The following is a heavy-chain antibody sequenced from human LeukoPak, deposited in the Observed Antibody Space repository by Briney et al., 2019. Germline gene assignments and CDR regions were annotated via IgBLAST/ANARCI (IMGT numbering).Heavy chain of an antibody. D-gene: IGHD2-2*01. CDR2: ISGSGGST. CDR3: AKLGCSSTSCLYGMDV. Sequence: GGSLRLSCAASGFTFSSYAMSWVRQAPGKGLEWVSAISGSGGSTYHADSVKGRFTISRDDSKNTLYLQMNSLRAEDTAVYYCAKLGCSSTSCLYGMDVWGQGTTVTVSS. V-gene: IGHV3-23*01. J-gene: IGHJ6*02. CDR1: GFTFSSYA.